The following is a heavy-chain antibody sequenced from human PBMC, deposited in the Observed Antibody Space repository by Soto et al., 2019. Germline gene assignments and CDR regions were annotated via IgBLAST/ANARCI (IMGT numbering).Heavy chain of an antibody. CDR3: ARGWIQLWLIYYYYYGMDV. D-gene: IGHD5-18*01. CDR1: GYTFTSYD. Sequence: WASVKVSCKASGYTFTSYDINWVRQATGQGLEWMGWMNPNSGNTGYAQKFQGRVTMTRNTSISTAYMELSSLRSEDTAVYYCARGWIQLWLIYYYYYGMDVWGQGTTVTVSS. V-gene: IGHV1-8*01. J-gene: IGHJ6*02. CDR2: MNPNSGNT.